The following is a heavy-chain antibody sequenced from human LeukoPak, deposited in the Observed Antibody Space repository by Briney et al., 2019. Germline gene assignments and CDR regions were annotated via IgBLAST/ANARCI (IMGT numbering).Heavy chain of an antibody. J-gene: IGHJ4*02. CDR1: GGSISSSSYY. D-gene: IGHD1-1*01. CDR3: ARSDLEWRVDY. CDR2: IYYSGST. Sequence: PSETLSLTCTVSGGSISSSSYYWGWIRQPPGKGLEWIGSIYYSGSTYYNPSLKSRVTISVDTSKNQFSLKLSSVTAADTAVYYCARSDLEWRVDYWGQGTLVTVSS. V-gene: IGHV4-39*01.